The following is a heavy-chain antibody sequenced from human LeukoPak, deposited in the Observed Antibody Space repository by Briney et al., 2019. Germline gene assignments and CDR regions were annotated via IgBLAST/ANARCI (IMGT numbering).Heavy chain of an antibody. CDR3: AKGPWFAEWPKDD. V-gene: IGHV3-30*18. J-gene: IGHJ4*02. Sequence: PGGSLRLSCAASGFTVSSNYMSWVRQAPGKGLEWVAVISYDGSNKYYADSVKGRFTISRDNSKNTLYLQMNSLRGEDTAVYYCAKGPWFAEWPKDDWGQGTLVAVSS. D-gene: IGHD3-10*01. CDR2: ISYDGSNK. CDR1: GFTVSSNY.